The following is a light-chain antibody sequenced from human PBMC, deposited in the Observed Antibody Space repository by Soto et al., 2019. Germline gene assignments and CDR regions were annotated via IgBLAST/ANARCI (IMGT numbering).Light chain of an antibody. CDR1: QSVLNSSNNKNY. J-gene: IGKJ4*01. V-gene: IGKV4-1*01. CDR2: WAS. CDR3: QQYYSTPLT. Sequence: DIVMTQSPDSLAVSLGERATINCKSRQSVLNSSNNKNYLAWYQQKPGQPPKLLIYWASTRESGVPDRFSGSGSGTDFTLTISSLQAGDVAVYYCQQYYSTPLTFGGGTKVEIK.